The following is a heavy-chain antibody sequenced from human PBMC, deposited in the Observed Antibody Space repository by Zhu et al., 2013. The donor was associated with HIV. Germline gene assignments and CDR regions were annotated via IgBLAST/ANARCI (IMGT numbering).Heavy chain of an antibody. D-gene: IGHD5-12*01. CDR2: ISPSGDST. Sequence: QVQLVQSGAEVKKPGASVKLSCKASGYTLSGHYIHWVRQAPGQGLEWMGLISPSGDSTNFVEKFQGRVTMARDTSTNTGYMEMSSLRSEDTAVYYCASEVASSYYFDYWGQGTLVTVSS. CDR1: GYTLSGHY. CDR3: ASEVASSYYFDY. V-gene: IGHV1-46*01. J-gene: IGHJ4*02.